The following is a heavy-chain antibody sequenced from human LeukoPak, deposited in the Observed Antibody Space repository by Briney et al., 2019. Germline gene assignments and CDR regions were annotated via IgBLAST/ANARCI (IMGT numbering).Heavy chain of an antibody. CDR3: ATRGYGDAFDI. CDR1: GYTLTELS. J-gene: IGHJ3*02. D-gene: IGHD5-18*01. V-gene: IGHV1-24*01. CDR2: FDPEDGET. Sequence: ASVKVSCKVSGYTLTELSIHWVRQAPGKGLEWMGGFDPEDGETIYAQKFQGRVTMTEDTSTDTAYMELSSLRSVDTAVYYGATRGYGDAFDIWGQGTMVTVSS.